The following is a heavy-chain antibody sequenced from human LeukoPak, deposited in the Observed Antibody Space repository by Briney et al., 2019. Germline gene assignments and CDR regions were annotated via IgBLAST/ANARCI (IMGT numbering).Heavy chain of an antibody. CDR1: GFTFSSYS. D-gene: IGHD6-6*01. CDR3: ARQVGSSSALPIDY. Sequence: GGSLRLSCAASGFTFSSYSMNWVRQAPGKGLEWVSSISSSSSYIYYADSVKGRFTISRDNAKNSLYLQMNCLRAEDTAVYYCARQVGSSSALPIDYWGQGTLVTVSS. V-gene: IGHV3-21*01. CDR2: ISSSSSYI. J-gene: IGHJ4*02.